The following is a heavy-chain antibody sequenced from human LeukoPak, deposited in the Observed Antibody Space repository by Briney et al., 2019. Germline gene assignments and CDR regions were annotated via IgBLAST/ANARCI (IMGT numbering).Heavy chain of an antibody. J-gene: IGHJ6*03. CDR2: MNPNSSNT. Sequence: GASVKVSCKASGYTFTSYDINWVRQATGQGLEWMGWMNPNSSNTGYAQKFQGRVTMTRNTSISTAYMELSSLRSEDTAVYYCARILGGSSWYLFYYYMDVWGKGTTVTVSS. V-gene: IGHV1-8*01. CDR1: GYTFTSYD. CDR3: ARILGGSSWYLFYYYMDV. D-gene: IGHD6-13*01.